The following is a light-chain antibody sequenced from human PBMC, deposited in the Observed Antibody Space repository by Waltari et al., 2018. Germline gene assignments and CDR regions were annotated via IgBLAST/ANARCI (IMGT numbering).Light chain of an antibody. J-gene: IGKJ2*01. CDR2: MPS. Sequence: DIQMTQSPSTLSASVGDRVTISCRASRSVGTWWPWYQQKPGKAPKLLIYMPSSLDSGVPSRFSGSRSRTDFTLTISSLQPDDFVTYSCQQYSSFSTFGQGTKV. CDR1: RSVGTW. CDR3: QQYSSFST. V-gene: IGKV1-5*03.